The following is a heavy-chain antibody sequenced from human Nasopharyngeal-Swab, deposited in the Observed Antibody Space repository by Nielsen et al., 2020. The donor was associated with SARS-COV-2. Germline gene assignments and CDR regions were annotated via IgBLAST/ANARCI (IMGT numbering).Heavy chain of an antibody. J-gene: IGHJ5*02. CDR2: IYYSGST. CDR3: ARERTDGYNVSFDPYNWFDP. D-gene: IGHD5-24*01. Sequence: WIRQPPGKGLEWIGYIYYSGSTNYNPSLKSRVTISVDTSKNQLSLKLSSVTAADTAVYYCARERTDGYNVSFDPYNWFDPWGQGTLVTVSS. V-gene: IGHV4-59*01.